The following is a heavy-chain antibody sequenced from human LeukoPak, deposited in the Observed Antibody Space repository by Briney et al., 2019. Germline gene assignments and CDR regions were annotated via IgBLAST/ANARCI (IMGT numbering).Heavy chain of an antibody. CDR3: ARARSSGSYYYYGMDV. D-gene: IGHD3-22*01. CDR2: IGTAGDT. CDR1: GFTFSSYA. Sequence: PGGSLRLSCAASGFTFSSYAMSWVRRAPGKGLEWVSAIGTAGDTYYPSSVKGRFTISRENAKNSLYLQMNSLRAGDTAVYYCARARSSGSYYYYGMDVWGQGTTVTVSS. V-gene: IGHV3-13*01. J-gene: IGHJ6*02.